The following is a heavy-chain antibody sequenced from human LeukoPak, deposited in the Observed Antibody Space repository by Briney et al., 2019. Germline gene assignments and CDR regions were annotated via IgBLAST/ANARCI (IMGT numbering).Heavy chain of an antibody. D-gene: IGHD2-2*01. J-gene: IGHJ6*02. Sequence: GGSLRLSCAASGFTFSSYAMSWVRHAPGQGLKWVSAISGSGGSTYYADSVKGRFTISRDNSKNTLYLQMNSLRAEDTAVYYCAKPAPGPPSAGIYYGMDVWGQGTTVTVSS. CDR3: AKPAPGPPSAGIYYGMDV. CDR2: ISGSGGST. V-gene: IGHV3-23*01. CDR1: GFTFSSYA.